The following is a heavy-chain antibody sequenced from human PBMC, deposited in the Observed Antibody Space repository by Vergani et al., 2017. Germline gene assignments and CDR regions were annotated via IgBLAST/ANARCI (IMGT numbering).Heavy chain of an antibody. Sequence: QITLKESGPTLVKPTQTLTLTCTFSGFSLSTSGVGVGWIRQPPGKALEWLALIYWNDDKRYSPSLKSRLTITKDTSKNQVVLTMTNMDPVDTATYYCAHRLGGGYFDWLSHGDAFDIWGQGTMVTVSS. J-gene: IGHJ3*02. CDR2: IYWNDDK. V-gene: IGHV2-5*01. CDR3: AHRLGGGYFDWLSHGDAFDI. CDR1: GFSLSTSGVG. D-gene: IGHD3-9*01.